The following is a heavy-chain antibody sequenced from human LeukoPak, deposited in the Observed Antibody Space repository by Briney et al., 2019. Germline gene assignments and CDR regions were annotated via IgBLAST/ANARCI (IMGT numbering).Heavy chain of an antibody. V-gene: IGHV3-23*01. Sequence: GGSLRLSCAASGFTFSSYAMSWVRQAPGKGLEWVSAISGSGGSTYYADSVKGRFTISRDNSKNTLYLQMNSLRAEDTAVYYCAKDDPYYDFWSGPNWFDPWGQGTLVTVSS. CDR2: ISGSGGST. J-gene: IGHJ5*02. D-gene: IGHD3-3*01. CDR3: AKDDPYYDFWSGPNWFDP. CDR1: GFTFSSYA.